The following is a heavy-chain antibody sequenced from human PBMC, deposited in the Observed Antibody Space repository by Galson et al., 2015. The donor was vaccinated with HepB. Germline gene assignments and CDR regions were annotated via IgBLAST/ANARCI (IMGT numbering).Heavy chain of an antibody. CDR2: ISYDGSNK. Sequence: SLRLSCAASGFTFSSYAMHWVRQAPGKGLEWVAVISYDGSNKYYADSVKGRFTISRDNSKNTLYLQMNSLRAEDTAVYYCASAGGIAVAESSIWGQGTLVTVSS. CDR1: GFTFSSYA. CDR3: ASAGGIAVAESSI. V-gene: IGHV3-30*04. D-gene: IGHD6-19*01. J-gene: IGHJ4*02.